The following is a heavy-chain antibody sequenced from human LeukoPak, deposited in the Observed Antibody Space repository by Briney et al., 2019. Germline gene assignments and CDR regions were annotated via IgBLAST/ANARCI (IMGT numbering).Heavy chain of an antibody. CDR1: GGSFSGYY. Sequence: PSETLSLTCAVYGGSFSGYYWSWIRQPPGKGLECIGEINHSGSTNYNPSLKSRVTISVDTSKNQFSLKLSSVTAADTAVYYCARLPGYYGSGRYYYYYMDVWGKGTTVTVSS. D-gene: IGHD3-10*01. V-gene: IGHV4-34*01. J-gene: IGHJ6*03. CDR3: ARLPGYYGSGRYYYYYMDV. CDR2: INHSGST.